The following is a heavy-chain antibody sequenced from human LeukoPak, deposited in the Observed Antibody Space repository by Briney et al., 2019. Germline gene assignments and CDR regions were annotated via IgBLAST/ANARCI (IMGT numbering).Heavy chain of an antibody. CDR3: AREDDGDYDRYYFDY. Sequence: ASVKVSCKASGYTFTGYYMHWVRQAPGQGLKWMGWTNPNSGGTNYAQKFQGRVTMTRDTSISTAYMELSRLRSDDTAVYYCAREDDGDYDRYYFDYWGQGTLVTVSS. J-gene: IGHJ4*02. V-gene: IGHV1-2*02. CDR2: TNPNSGGT. CDR1: GYTFTGYY. D-gene: IGHD4-17*01.